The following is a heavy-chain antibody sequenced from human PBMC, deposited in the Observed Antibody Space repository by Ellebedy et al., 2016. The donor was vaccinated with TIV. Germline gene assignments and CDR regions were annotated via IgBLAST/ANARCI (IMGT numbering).Heavy chain of an antibody. Sequence: AASVKVSCKASGYTFTASAMTWVRHPPGHGLEWMGWINTGTGNPTYSQDFTGRFVFSLDTSVNTAYLQINSLKAEDTAVYYRARISQFSNDNFWGQGTLVTVSS. CDR1: GYTFTASA. D-gene: IGHD3-9*01. CDR2: INTGTGNP. J-gene: IGHJ4*02. V-gene: IGHV7-4-1*02. CDR3: ARISQFSNDNF.